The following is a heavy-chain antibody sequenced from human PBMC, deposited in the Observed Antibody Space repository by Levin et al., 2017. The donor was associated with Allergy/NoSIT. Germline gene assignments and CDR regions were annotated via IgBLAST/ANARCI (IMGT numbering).Heavy chain of an antibody. Sequence: GGSLRLSCAASGFSFSHYAMSWVRQAPGKGLEWVSLISESGHSTYYADSVKGRFTFSRDNSKNTLYLQMNSLRAEDTAVYYCAKALGGYDFDYWGQGALVTVSS. CDR1: GFSFSHYA. CDR2: ISESGHST. V-gene: IGHV3-23*01. D-gene: IGHD5-12*01. J-gene: IGHJ4*02. CDR3: AKALGGYDFDY.